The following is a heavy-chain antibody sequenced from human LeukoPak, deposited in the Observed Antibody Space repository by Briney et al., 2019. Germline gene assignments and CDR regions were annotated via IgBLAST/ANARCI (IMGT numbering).Heavy chain of an antibody. CDR2: IYYSGST. CDR3: ARDSGFYCSGGSCYGMDV. J-gene: IGHJ6*02. CDR1: GASISNYY. Sequence: SETLSLTCTVSGASISNYYWSWIRQPPGKGLEWIGYIYYSGSTYYNPSLKSRVTISVDTSKNQFSLKLSSVTAADTAVYYCARDSGFYCSGGSCYGMDVWGQGTTVTVSS. D-gene: IGHD2-15*01. V-gene: IGHV4-59*12.